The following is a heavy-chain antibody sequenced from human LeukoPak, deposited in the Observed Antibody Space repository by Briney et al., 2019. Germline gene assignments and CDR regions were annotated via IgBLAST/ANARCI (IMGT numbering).Heavy chain of an antibody. CDR1: GFTFSDYY. CDR2: ISSSGSAI. CDR3: ASGKTWIQLWSLDY. J-gene: IGHJ4*02. D-gene: IGHD5-18*01. Sequence: GGSLRLSCAASGFTFSDYYMSWIRQAPGKGLEWVSYISSSGSAIYYADSVKGRFTISRDNAKNSLYLQMSSLRAEDTAVYYCASGKTWIQLWSLDYWGQGTLVTVSS. V-gene: IGHV3-11*01.